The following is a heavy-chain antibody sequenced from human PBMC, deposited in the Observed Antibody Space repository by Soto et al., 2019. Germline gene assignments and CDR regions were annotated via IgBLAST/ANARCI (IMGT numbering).Heavy chain of an antibody. CDR2: IMPVFPTP. J-gene: IGHJ6*02. V-gene: IGHV1-69*12. D-gene: IGHD1-1*01. CDR1: GGTFSTSA. CDR3: ARDKDRLQLGGNYYYILDV. Sequence: QVQLVQSGAEVKKPGSSVKVSCKASGGTFSTSAISWVRQSPGQGLEWVGGIMPVFPTPDYAQNFQGRVTITADESTTTAYLELTSLRADDTAVYYCARDKDRLQLGGNYYYILDVWGQGTAITVSS.